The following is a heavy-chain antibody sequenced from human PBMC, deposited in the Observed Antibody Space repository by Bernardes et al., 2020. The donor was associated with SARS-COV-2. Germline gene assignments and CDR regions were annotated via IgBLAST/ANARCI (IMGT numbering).Heavy chain of an antibody. V-gene: IGHV1-18*04. Sequence: ASVKVSCKASGYTFTSYGISWVRQAPGQGLEWMGWISGYNGNTNYAQKLQGRVTMTTDTSTSTAYMELRSLRSDDTAVYYCARRVNYYDSSGNLRDAFDIWGQGTMVTVSS. CDR2: ISGYNGNT. D-gene: IGHD3-22*01. CDR3: ARRVNYYDSSGNLRDAFDI. CDR1: GYTFTSYG. J-gene: IGHJ3*02.